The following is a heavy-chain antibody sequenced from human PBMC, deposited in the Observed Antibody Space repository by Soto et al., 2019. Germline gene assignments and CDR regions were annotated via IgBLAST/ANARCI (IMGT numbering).Heavy chain of an antibody. CDR3: ARDQAAAPYGMDV. D-gene: IGHD6-13*01. V-gene: IGHV3-33*01. Sequence: GGSLRLSCAASGFTFSTYGMHWVRQAPGKGLEGVAVIWYDGSNKYFADSVQGGFTISRDNSKNTVYLQMNSLRAEDTAVYYCARDQAAAPYGMDVWGQGTTVTVSS. CDR1: GFTFSTYG. J-gene: IGHJ6*02. CDR2: IWYDGSNK.